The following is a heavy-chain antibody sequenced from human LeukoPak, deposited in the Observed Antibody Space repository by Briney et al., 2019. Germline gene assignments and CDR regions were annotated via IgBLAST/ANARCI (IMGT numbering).Heavy chain of an antibody. J-gene: IGHJ4*02. CDR3: AKDKVVGATTYFDY. CDR1: GFTFSSYS. CDR2: ISSSSSYI. V-gene: IGHV3-21*04. D-gene: IGHD1-26*01. Sequence: GGSLRLSCAASGFTFSSYSMNWVRQAPGQGLEWVSSISSSSSYIYYADSVKGRFTISRDNAKNSLYLQMNSLRAEDTAVYYCAKDKVVGATTYFDYWGQGTLVTVSS.